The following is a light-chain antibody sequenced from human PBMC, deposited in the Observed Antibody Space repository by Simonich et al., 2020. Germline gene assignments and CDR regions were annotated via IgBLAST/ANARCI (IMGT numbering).Light chain of an antibody. V-gene: IGKV3-15*01. CDR2: GAS. CDR1: QSVRSN. Sequence: EIVMTQSPATLSVSPGERATLSCRPSQSVRSNXXWYQQKPGQAPRLLIFGASTRATGXXAXXXGSXXXTXFTXXXXSMQSEXFAVYYCQQYNNWPLTFGPGTKVDIK. CDR3: QQYNNWPLT. J-gene: IGKJ3*01.